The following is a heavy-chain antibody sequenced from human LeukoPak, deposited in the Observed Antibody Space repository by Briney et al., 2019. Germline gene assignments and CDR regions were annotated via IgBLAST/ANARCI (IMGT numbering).Heavy chain of an antibody. CDR1: GFAFNSHS. CDR3: ATQYYDYVWGTNPPDY. J-gene: IGHJ4*02. Sequence: GGSLRLSCEASGFAFNSHSMYWVRQAPGKGLEWVASISSSTTFMYYADSVKGRFTVARDNSKNSLFLLMAGLTAEDTGTYYCATQYYDYVWGTNPPDYWGQGTLVTVSS. V-gene: IGHV3-21*01. D-gene: IGHD3-16*01. CDR2: ISSSTTFM.